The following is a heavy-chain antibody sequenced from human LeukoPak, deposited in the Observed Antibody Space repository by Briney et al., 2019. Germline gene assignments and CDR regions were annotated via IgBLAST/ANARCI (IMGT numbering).Heavy chain of an antibody. Sequence: SETLSLTCTVSGVSISSSNSYWGWIRQPQGKGLEWIVSIYYSGNTYYNASIKSKISISIDTSKNQFSLRLTPVTAADTAVYYCARQTGSGLFILPGGQGTLVTVSS. J-gene: IGHJ4*02. D-gene: IGHD3/OR15-3a*01. CDR1: GVSISSSNSY. CDR2: IYYSGNT. V-gene: IGHV4-39*01. CDR3: ARQTGSGLFILP.